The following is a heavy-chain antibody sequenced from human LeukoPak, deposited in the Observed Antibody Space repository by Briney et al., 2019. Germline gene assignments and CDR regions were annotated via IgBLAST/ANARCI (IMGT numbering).Heavy chain of an antibody. CDR2: IWNDGSHQ. Sequence: PGGSLRLSCSASGFTFSSYGMRWVRQAPGKGLEWVAVIWNDGSHQYYADSEKGRFTISRDNSRNTVYLQMNRLRVEDTAVYYCARDATEYGDSHFDWWGQGTLVTVSS. CDR3: ARDATEYGDSHFDW. D-gene: IGHD4-17*01. CDR1: GFTFSSYG. J-gene: IGHJ4*02. V-gene: IGHV3-33*01.